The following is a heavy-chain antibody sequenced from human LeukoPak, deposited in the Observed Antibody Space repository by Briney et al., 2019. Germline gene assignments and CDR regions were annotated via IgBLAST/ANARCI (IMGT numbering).Heavy chain of an antibody. D-gene: IGHD3-10*01. CDR2: IYTSGST. CDR1: GGSISSYY. CDR3: ARPMVRGVVYYYGMDV. V-gene: IGHV4-4*07. Sequence: SETLSLTCTVSGGSISSYYWSWIRQPAGKGLEWIGRIYTSGSTNYNPSLKSRVTMSVDTSKNQFSLKLSSVTAADTAVYYCARPMVRGVVYYYGMDVWGQGTTVTVSS. J-gene: IGHJ6*02.